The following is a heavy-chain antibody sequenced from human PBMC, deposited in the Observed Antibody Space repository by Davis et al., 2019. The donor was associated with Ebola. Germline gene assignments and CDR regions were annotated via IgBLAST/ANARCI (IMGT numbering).Heavy chain of an antibody. CDR2: ISSSGSTI. V-gene: IGHV3-11*01. Sequence: GESLKISCVASGFIFSDYYMSWIRQAPGKGLEWVSYISSSGSTIYYADSVKGRFTISRDNAKNSLYLQMNSLRREDTAFYYCTRDSYSSSWFGWFDPWGQGTLVTVSS. J-gene: IGHJ5*02. D-gene: IGHD6-13*01. CDR1: GFIFSDYY. CDR3: TRDSYSSSWFGWFDP.